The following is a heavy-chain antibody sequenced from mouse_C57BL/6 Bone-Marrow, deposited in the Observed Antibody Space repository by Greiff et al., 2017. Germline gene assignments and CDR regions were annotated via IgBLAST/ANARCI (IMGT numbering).Heavy chain of an antibody. J-gene: IGHJ2*01. D-gene: IGHD1-1*01. CDR1: GYTFTSYW. Sequence: VQLQQPGAELVKPGASVKLSCKASGYTFTSYWMHWVKQRPGQGLEWIGKINPNNGGTNYNEKFKSKATLTVDKSSSTAYLQLSSLTSEDSAVDYCARCRLYDYYLDDWGQGTTLTVSS. CDR2: INPNNGGT. V-gene: IGHV1-53*01. CDR3: ARCRLYDYYLDD.